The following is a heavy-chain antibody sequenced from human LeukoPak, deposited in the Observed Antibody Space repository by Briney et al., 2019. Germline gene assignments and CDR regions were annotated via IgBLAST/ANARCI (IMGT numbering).Heavy chain of an antibody. CDR1: GGSISSGGYS. CDR2: IYHSGST. Sequence: ASETPSLTCAVSGGSISSGGYSWSWIRQPPGKGLEWIGYIYHSGSTYYKPSLKSRVTISVDRSKNQFSLKLSSVTAADTAVYYCARVVGGRVTWFDPWGQGTLVTVSS. V-gene: IGHV4-30-2*01. J-gene: IGHJ5*02. D-gene: IGHD1-26*01. CDR3: ARVVGGRVTWFDP.